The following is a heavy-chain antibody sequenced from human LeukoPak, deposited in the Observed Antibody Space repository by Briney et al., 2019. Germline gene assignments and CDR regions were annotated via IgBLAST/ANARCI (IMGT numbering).Heavy chain of an antibody. Sequence: PGGSLRLSCAASGFTFSSYAMSWVRQAPGKGLEWVSAISGSGGSTYYADSVKGRFTISRDNSKNTLYLQMNSLRAEDTAVYYCARVCGGDCYSPYFDYWGQGTLVTVSS. CDR2: ISGSGGST. CDR1: GFTFSSYA. D-gene: IGHD2-21*02. CDR3: ARVCGGDCYSPYFDY. J-gene: IGHJ4*02. V-gene: IGHV3-23*01.